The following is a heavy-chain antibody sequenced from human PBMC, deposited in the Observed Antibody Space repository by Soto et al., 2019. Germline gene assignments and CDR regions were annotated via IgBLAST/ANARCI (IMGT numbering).Heavy chain of an antibody. CDR2: IIPIFGTA. D-gene: IGHD2-15*01. V-gene: IGHV1-69*01. CDR1: GGTFSSYA. Sequence: QVQLVQSGAEVKKLGSSVKVSCKASGGTFSSYAISWVRQAPGQGLEWMGGIIPIFGTANYAQKFQGRVTITADDYTSTAYMELSSLRAEDTDVYYCARSKGTIGYWCGGSCYSLDYWGQGTLVTVSS. J-gene: IGHJ4*02. CDR3: ARSKGTIGYWCGGSCYSLDY.